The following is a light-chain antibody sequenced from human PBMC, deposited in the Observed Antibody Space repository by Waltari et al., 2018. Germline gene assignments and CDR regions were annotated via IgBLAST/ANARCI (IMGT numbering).Light chain of an antibody. CDR3: QHRSTWRHT. CDR1: QSVSDY. J-gene: IGKJ4*01. Sequence: EVVLTQSPAPLSLSPGERATLSCRASQSVSDYLVWYQQKPGQAPRLLIYDASKRATGIPPRFSGSGSGTDFTLTISSLGPEDIAVYYCQHRSTWRHTFGGGTKVEIK. CDR2: DAS. V-gene: IGKV3-11*01.